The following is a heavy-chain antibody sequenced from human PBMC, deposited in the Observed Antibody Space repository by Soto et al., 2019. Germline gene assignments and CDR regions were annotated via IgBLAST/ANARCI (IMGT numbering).Heavy chain of an antibody. CDR3: AREHSITIFGVVYKFLYYYGMDV. V-gene: IGHV1-2*02. CDR2: INPNSGGT. J-gene: IGHJ6*02. D-gene: IGHD3-3*01. Sequence: ASVKVSCKASGYTFTGYYMHWVRQAPGQGLEWMGWINPNSGGTNYAQKFQGRVTMTRDTSISTAHMELSRLRSDDTAVYYCAREHSITIFGVVYKFLYYYGMDVWVQGTKVA. CDR1: GYTFTGYY.